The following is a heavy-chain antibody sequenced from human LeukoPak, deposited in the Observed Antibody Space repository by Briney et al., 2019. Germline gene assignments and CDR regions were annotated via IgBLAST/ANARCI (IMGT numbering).Heavy chain of an antibody. V-gene: IGHV4-4*09. J-gene: IGHJ6*03. D-gene: IGHD6-19*01. CDR2: IYTSGST. CDR3: ARLVVAGPNYYYYYYMDV. CDR1: GGSISSYY. Sequence: SETLSLTCTVSGGSISSYYWSWIRQPPGKGLEWIGYIYTSGSTNYNPSLKSRVTISVDTSKNQFSLKLSSVTAADTAVYYCARLVVAGPNYYYYYYMDVWGKGTTVTVSS.